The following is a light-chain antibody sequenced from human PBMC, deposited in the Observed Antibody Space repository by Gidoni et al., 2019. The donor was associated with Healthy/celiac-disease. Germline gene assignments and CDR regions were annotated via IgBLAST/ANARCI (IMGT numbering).Light chain of an antibody. CDR3: QQSYSTPRT. V-gene: IGKV1-39*01. Sequence: DIQITQSPYPLSAAVGDRVPITCRASQSISSYLNWYQQKPGKAPKPLIYAASSLQSGVPSRFSGSGSGTDFTLTISSLQPEDFATYFCQQSYSTPRTFGPGTKVDIK. CDR2: AAS. J-gene: IGKJ3*01. CDR1: QSISSY.